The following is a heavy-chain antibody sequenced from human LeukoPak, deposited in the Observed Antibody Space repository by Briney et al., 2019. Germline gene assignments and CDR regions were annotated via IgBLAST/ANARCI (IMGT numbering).Heavy chain of an antibody. J-gene: IGHJ4*02. Sequence: GGSLRLSCAASGFTFSSYGMHWVRQAPGKGLEWVAYIQYDGSNEQFADSVKGRFTISRDNSKNTLFLQMISLRAEDTAVYYCAREGDTYGYGHGQNDYWGQGTLVTVSS. CDR3: AREGDTYGYGHGQNDY. V-gene: IGHV3-30*02. CDR2: IQYDGSNE. D-gene: IGHD5-18*01. CDR1: GFTFSSYG.